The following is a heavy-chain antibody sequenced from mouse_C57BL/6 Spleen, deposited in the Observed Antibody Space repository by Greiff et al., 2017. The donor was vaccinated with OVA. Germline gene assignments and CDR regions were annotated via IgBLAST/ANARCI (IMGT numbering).Heavy chain of an antibody. D-gene: IGHD1-1*01. CDR1: GYTFTDYY. J-gene: IGHJ3*01. CDR2: INPNNGGT. Sequence: VQLQQSGPELVKPGASVKLPCKASGYTFTDYYMDWVKQSHGKSLEWIGDINPNNGGTIYNQKFKGKATLTVDKSSSTAYMELRSLTSEDTAVYYYERGTYCYGSSPAWFAYWGQGTLVTVSA. V-gene: IGHV1-18*01. CDR3: ERGTYCYGSSPAWFAY.